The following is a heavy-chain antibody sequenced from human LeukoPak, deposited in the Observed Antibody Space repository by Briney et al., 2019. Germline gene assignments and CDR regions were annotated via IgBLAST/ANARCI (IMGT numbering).Heavy chain of an antibody. CDR1: GFTFSSYA. J-gene: IGHJ5*02. D-gene: IGHD2-15*01. V-gene: IGHV3-23*01. CDR3: AKDRGVVVVAATPGYWFDP. CDR2: ISGSGGST. Sequence: SGGSLRLSCAASGFTFSSYAMSWVRQAPGKGLEWVSAISGSGGSTYYADSVKGRFTISIDNSNNTLYLQMNSPRAEDTAVYYCAKDRGVVVVAATPGYWFDPWGQGTLVTVSS.